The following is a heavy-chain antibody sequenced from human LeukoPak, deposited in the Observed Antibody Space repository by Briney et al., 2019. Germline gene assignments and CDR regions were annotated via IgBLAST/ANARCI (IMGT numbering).Heavy chain of an antibody. CDR2: IGTAGDT. CDR3: ARTYSSTWRNAFDI. J-gene: IGHJ3*02. Sequence: GGSLRLSCAASGFTFSSSDMHWVRQGTGRSLEWVSAIGTAGDTYYAGSVKGRFTISRENAKNSLYLQMNSLRAGDTAVYYCARTYSSTWRNAFDIWGQGTMVTVSS. CDR1: GFTFSSSD. V-gene: IGHV3-13*01. D-gene: IGHD6-13*01.